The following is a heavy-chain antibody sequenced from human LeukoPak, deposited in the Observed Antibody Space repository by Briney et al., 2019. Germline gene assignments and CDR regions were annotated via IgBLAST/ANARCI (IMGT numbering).Heavy chain of an antibody. Sequence: SETLSLTCTVSGGSISSGSHSWSWIRQPAGKGLQWIGRIFTSGHTDYNPSLKSRVTISVDTSKNQFSLKMTSVTAADTAVYYCARAEEGHVNGYSAFWCFDLWGRGTLVTVSS. CDR1: GGSISSGSHS. D-gene: IGHD3-22*01. CDR2: IFTSGHT. V-gene: IGHV4-61*02. CDR3: ARAEEGHVNGYSAFWCFDL. J-gene: IGHJ2*01.